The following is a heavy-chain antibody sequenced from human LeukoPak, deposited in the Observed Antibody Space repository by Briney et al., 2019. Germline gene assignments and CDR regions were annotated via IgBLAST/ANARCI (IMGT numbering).Heavy chain of an antibody. CDR1: GFTFSSYA. J-gene: IGHJ4*02. CDR2: ISYDGSNK. Sequence: EPGGSLRLSCAASGFTFSSYAMHWVRQAPGKGLEWEAVISYDGSNKYYADSVKGRFTISRDNSKNTLYLQMNSLRAEDTAVYYCARDQYGGYNFMVDYWGQGTLVTVSS. D-gene: IGHD5-24*01. CDR3: ARDQYGGYNFMVDY. V-gene: IGHV3-30-3*01.